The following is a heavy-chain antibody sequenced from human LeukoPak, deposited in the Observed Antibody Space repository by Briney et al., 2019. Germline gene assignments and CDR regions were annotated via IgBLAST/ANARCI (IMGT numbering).Heavy chain of an antibody. J-gene: IGHJ4*02. V-gene: IGHV3-11*01. D-gene: IGHD2-21*02. CDR2: ISSSGSTI. Sequence: GGSLRLSCAASGFTFSDYYMSWIRQAPGKGLEWVSYISSSGSTIYYADSVKGRFTISRDNAKNSLYLQMNSMRAEDTAVYYCASPVVVTASPFDYWGQGTLVTVSS. CDR1: GFTFSDYY. CDR3: ASPVVVTASPFDY.